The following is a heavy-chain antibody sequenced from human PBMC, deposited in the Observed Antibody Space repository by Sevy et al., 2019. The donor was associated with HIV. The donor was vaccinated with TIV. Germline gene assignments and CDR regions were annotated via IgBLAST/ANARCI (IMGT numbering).Heavy chain of an antibody. CDR1: GVSMSSSSYH. Sequence: SETLSLTCTVSGVSMSSSSYHWGWVRQPPGTGLEWIGTMYHSGRSYYNPALKSRVTIYVDTSKNQFSLKLSAVTAADTAVYYCARQGGIVDRAFDYWGQGTLVTVSS. CDR3: ARQGGIVDRAFDY. D-gene: IGHD2-21*01. J-gene: IGHJ4*02. CDR2: MYHSGRS. V-gene: IGHV4-39*01.